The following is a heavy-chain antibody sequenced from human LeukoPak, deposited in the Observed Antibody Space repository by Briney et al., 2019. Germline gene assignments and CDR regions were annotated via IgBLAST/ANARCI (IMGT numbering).Heavy chain of an antibody. CDR3: ATHSDDYGDYPGIY. CDR1: GFTFSSYA. V-gene: IGHV3-30-3*01. Sequence: PGGSLRLSCAASGFTFSSYAMHWVRQAPGKGLEWVAVISYDGSNKYYADSVTGRFTISRDNSKNTLYLQMNSLRAEDTAVYYCATHSDDYGDYPGIYWGQGTLVTVSS. D-gene: IGHD4-17*01. J-gene: IGHJ4*02. CDR2: ISYDGSNK.